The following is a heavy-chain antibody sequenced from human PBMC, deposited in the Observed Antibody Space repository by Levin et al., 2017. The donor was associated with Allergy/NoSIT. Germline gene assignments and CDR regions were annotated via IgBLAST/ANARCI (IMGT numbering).Heavy chain of an antibody. Sequence: GSLRLSCTVSGGSISSYYWSWIRQPPGKGLEWIGYIYYSGSTNYNPSLKSRVTISVDTYKNQFSLKLSSVTAADTAVYYCARVAGYSYGYGAFDIWGQGTMVTVSS. D-gene: IGHD5-18*01. CDR1: GGSISSYY. V-gene: IGHV4-59*01. CDR3: ARVAGYSYGYGAFDI. J-gene: IGHJ3*02. CDR2: IYYSGST.